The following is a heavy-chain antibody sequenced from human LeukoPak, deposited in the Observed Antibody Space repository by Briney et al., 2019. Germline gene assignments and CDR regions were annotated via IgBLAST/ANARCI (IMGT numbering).Heavy chain of an antibody. Sequence: GGSLRLSCAASGFIFSDYYMTWVRQAPGKGLEWVANIKQDGSEEYYVDSVKGRFTISRDDAKNSVFLQMNNLRVEDTAVYYCAKERADTSGFYFHFYYMDVWGKGTSVIISS. D-gene: IGHD3-22*01. CDR1: GFIFSDYY. V-gene: IGHV3-7*01. J-gene: IGHJ6*03. CDR3: AKERADTSGFYFHFYYMDV. CDR2: IKQDGSEE.